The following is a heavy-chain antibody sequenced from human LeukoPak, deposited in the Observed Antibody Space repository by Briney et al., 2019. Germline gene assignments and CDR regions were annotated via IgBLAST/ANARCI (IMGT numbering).Heavy chain of an antibody. Sequence: PSETLSLTCTVSGGSISSSSYYWGWIRQPPGKGLEWIGSIYYSGSTYYNPSLKSRVTISVDTSKNQFSLKLSSVTAADTAVYYCARDVSGYGGYWGQGTLVTVSS. V-gene: IGHV4-39*07. J-gene: IGHJ4*02. CDR2: IYYSGST. D-gene: IGHD5-12*01. CDR1: GGSISSSSYY. CDR3: ARDVSGYGGY.